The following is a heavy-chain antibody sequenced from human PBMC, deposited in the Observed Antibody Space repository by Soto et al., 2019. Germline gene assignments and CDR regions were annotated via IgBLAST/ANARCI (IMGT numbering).Heavy chain of an antibody. CDR3: ARDLQADY. Sequence: QVQLVQSGAEVKKPGASVKVSCKASGYTFTSYAMHWVRQAPGQRLEGMGWINACNGNTKYSQKFQGRVTITRDTSASTAYMELSSLRSEDTAVYYCARDLQADYWGQGTLVTVSS. V-gene: IGHV1-3*01. J-gene: IGHJ4*02. CDR2: INACNGNT. CDR1: GYTFTSYA.